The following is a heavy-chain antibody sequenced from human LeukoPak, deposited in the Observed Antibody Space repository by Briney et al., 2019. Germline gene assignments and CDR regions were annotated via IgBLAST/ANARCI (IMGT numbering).Heavy chain of an antibody. Sequence: SETLSLTCTVSGGSINSGSYYWSWIRQPAGKGLEWIGRIYTSGSTNYNPSLKSRVTISVDTSKNQFCLKLSSVTAADTAVYYCARGTPSDFWSGYSPTDYWGQGTLVTVSS. CDR2: IYTSGST. V-gene: IGHV4-61*02. D-gene: IGHD3-3*01. CDR1: GGSINSGSYY. CDR3: ARGTPSDFWSGYSPTDY. J-gene: IGHJ4*02.